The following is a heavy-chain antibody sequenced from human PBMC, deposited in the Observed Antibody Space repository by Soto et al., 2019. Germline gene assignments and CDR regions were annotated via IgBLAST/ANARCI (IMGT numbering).Heavy chain of an antibody. D-gene: IGHD2-21*02. CDR2: IWYDGSNK. Sequence: GGSLRLSCAASGFTFSSYGMHWVRQAPGKGLEWVAVIWYDGSNKYYADSVKGRFTISRDNSKNTLYLQMNSLGAEDTAVYYCARGLYCGGDCYSRPLGYYYGMDVWGQGTTVTVSS. CDR1: GFTFSSYG. V-gene: IGHV3-33*01. CDR3: ARGLYCGGDCYSRPLGYYYGMDV. J-gene: IGHJ6*02.